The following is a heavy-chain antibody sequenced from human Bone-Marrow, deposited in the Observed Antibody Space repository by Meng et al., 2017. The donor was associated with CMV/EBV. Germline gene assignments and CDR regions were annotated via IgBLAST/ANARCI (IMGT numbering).Heavy chain of an antibody. Sequence: VGSLRLSCAASGFTFSTYEMNWVRQAPGKGLEWISYISTRGDIIYYADSVKGRFTVSRDNAKDSLYLQMNRLRVEYTAVYYCTRSFFYYDFWSCYYANYFDPWGQGTLVTVSS. CDR1: GFTFSTYE. D-gene: IGHD3-3*01. V-gene: IGHV3-48*03. J-gene: IGHJ5*02. CDR2: ISTRGDII. CDR3: TRSFFYYDFWSCYYANYFDP.